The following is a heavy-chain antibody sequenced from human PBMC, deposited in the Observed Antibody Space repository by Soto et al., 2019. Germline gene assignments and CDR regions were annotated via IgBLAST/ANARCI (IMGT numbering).Heavy chain of an antibody. CDR1: GYTFTSYY. CDR2: INPSGGST. Sequence: ASVKVSCKASGYTFTSYYMHWVRQAPGQGLEWMGIINPSGGSTSYAQKFQGRVTMTRDTSTSTVYMELSSLRSEDTAVYYCAREISFYDILTGYSVHYYGMDVWGQGTTVTVSS. J-gene: IGHJ6*02. D-gene: IGHD3-9*01. CDR3: AREISFYDILTGYSVHYYGMDV. V-gene: IGHV1-46*01.